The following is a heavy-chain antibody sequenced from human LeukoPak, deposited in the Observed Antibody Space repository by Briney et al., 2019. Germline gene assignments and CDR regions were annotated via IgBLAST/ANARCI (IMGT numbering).Heavy chain of an antibody. D-gene: IGHD1-7*01. Sequence: ASVKVSCKASGYTFNGYYIQWVRQAPGQGLEWMGWVNPSSGGTNYAQKLQGRVTMTRDTSITTAYMELSSLRSDDTAVYYCARDRNFPDFDYWGQGTLVTVSS. CDR3: ARDRNFPDFDY. J-gene: IGHJ4*02. V-gene: IGHV1-2*02. CDR2: VNPSSGGT. CDR1: GYTFNGYY.